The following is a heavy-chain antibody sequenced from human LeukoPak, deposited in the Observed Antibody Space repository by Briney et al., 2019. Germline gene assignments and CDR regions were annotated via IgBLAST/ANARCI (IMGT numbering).Heavy chain of an antibody. CDR3: ASNPPVSWYYYYMDV. D-gene: IGHD2/OR15-2a*01. Sequence: GGSLRLSCAASGFTFSSYWMHWVRQAPGKGLVWVSRINTDGSSTSYADSVKGRFTISRDNAKNTLYLQMNSLRAEDTAVYYCASNPPVSWYYYYMDVWGKGTTVTVSS. CDR2: INTDGSST. CDR1: GFTFSSYW. J-gene: IGHJ6*03. V-gene: IGHV3-74*01.